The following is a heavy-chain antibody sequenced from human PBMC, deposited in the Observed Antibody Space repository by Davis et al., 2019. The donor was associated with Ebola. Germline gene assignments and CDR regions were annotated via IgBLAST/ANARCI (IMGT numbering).Heavy chain of an antibody. Sequence: GESLKISCKGSGYSFTSYWIGWVRQMPGKGLEWMGIIYPGDSDTRYSPSFQGQVTISADKSISTAYLQWSSLKASDTAMYYCARDLQIWFGELLYYYYGMDVWGQGTTVTVSS. J-gene: IGHJ6*02. CDR3: ARDLQIWFGELLYYYYGMDV. CDR2: IYPGDSDT. V-gene: IGHV5-51*01. D-gene: IGHD3-10*01. CDR1: GYSFTSYW.